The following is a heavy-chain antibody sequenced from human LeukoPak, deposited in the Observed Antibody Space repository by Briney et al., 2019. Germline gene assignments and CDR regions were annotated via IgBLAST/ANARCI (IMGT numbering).Heavy chain of an antibody. D-gene: IGHD6-19*01. V-gene: IGHV4-59*12. CDR3: ARDRLAEAFDI. J-gene: IGHJ3*02. CDR1: GGSISSDY. Sequence: SETLSLTCTVSGGSISSDYWTWVRQPPGKRLEWIAYINYSGDTNYSPSLKSRVTISIDTSKNQFSLKLSSVTAADTAVYYCARDRLAEAFDIWGQGTMVTVSS. CDR2: INYSGDT.